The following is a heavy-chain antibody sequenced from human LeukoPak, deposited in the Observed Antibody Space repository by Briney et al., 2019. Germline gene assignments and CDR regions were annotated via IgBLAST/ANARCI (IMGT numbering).Heavy chain of an antibody. D-gene: IGHD4/OR15-4a*01. V-gene: IGHV3-49*03. J-gene: IGHJ4*02. CDR3: AKDGPGYSDNYSTPMRFDY. CDR1: GFTFGDYA. CDR2: IRSKAYGGTT. Sequence: GGSLRLSCTASGFTFGDYAMSWFRQAPGKGLEWVGFIRSKAYGGTTEYAASVKGRFTISRDDSKSIAYLQMNNLRAEDTATYHCAKDGPGYSDNYSTPMRFDYWGQGTLVTVSS.